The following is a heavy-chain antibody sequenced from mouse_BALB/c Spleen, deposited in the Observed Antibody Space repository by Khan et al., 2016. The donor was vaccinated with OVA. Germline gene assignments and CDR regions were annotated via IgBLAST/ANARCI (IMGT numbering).Heavy chain of an antibody. CDR1: GYSITSGYG. D-gene: IGHD1-2*01. V-gene: IGHV3-2*02. Sequence: EVKLLESGPGLVKPSQSLSLTCTVTGYSITSGYGWNWIRQFPGNKLEWMGYISYSGSTNYNPSLKSRISITRNTSKNKFFLKLNSVTTEDTATYYCARTAMIKYWGQGTTLTVSA. J-gene: IGHJ2*01. CDR3: ARTAMIKY. CDR2: ISYSGST.